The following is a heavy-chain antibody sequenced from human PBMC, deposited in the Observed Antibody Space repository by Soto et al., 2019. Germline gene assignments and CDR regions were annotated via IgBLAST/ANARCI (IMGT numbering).Heavy chain of an antibody. V-gene: IGHV3-23*01. CDR1: GLDVSGNY. CDR3: AAYCYTMTCTHFHGYS. CDR2: ISGSGGST. J-gene: IGHJ5*02. D-gene: IGHD3-16*02. Sequence: GVSLRLSCAVSGLDVSGNYMTWVRQAPGKGLEWVSAISGSGGSTYYADPVKGRFTISRDNSKNTLYLQMNSLRAEDTAVYYCAAYCYTMTCTHFHGYSWGQGTQVTVSS.